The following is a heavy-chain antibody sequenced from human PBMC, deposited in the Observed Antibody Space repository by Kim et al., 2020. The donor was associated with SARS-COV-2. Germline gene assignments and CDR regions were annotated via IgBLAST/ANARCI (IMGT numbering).Heavy chain of an antibody. CDR1: GFTFSSYA. Sequence: GGSLRLSCAASGFTFSSYAMNWVRQAPGKGLEWVSAISGSGISTYYTDSVKGRFTISRDSSKNTLYLQMNSLRAEDTAVYYCTKDVRYYLEGSAYYRWGFSDQWGQETVLSLPRAHQTSLKVLPRSLCRAHPWG. D-gene: IGHD3-10*01. CDR3: TKDVRYYLEGSAYYRWGFSDQWGQETVLSLPRAHQTSLKVLPRSLCRAHP. J-gene: IGHJ5*02. CDR2: ISGSGIST. V-gene: IGHV3-23*01.